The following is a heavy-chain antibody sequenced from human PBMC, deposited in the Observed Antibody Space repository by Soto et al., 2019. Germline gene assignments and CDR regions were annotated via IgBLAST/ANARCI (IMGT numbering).Heavy chain of an antibody. CDR3: ARERGRAVADHYFAY. CDR1: GFTVSSNY. D-gene: IGHD6-19*01. CDR2: IHSDGTT. J-gene: IGHJ4*02. Sequence: EVQLVETGGGLIQPGGSLRLSCAASGFTVSSNYMSWVRQAPGKGLEWVSVIHSDGTTYNAGSVKGRFTISRDTSKNTLHLQMDSLRAEDTAVYYCARERGRAVADHYFAYWGQGTLVTVSS. V-gene: IGHV3-53*02.